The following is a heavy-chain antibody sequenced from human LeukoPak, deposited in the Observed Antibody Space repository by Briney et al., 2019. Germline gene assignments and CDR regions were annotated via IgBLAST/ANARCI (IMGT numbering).Heavy chain of an antibody. D-gene: IGHD2-2*01. CDR2: IYYSGST. J-gene: IGHJ4*02. V-gene: IGHV4-31*03. CDR1: GGSISSGGYY. CDR3: ARISIVVVPGYFDY. Sequence: SETLSLTCTVSGGSISSGGYYWSWIRQHPGKGLEWIGYIYYSGSTYYSPSLKSRVTVSVDTSKNQFSLKLSSVTAADTAVYYCARISIVVVPGYFDYWGQGTLVTVSS.